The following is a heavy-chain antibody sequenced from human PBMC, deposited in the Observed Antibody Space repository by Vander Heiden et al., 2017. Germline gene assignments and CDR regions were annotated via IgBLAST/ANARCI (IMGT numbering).Heavy chain of an antibody. D-gene: IGHD4-4*01. CDR3: TTDAYSRGGLDY. CDR2: IKSKTDGGTT. J-gene: IGHJ4*02. Sequence: EVQLVESGGGLVKPGGSLRLSCAASGFTFSNDWMNWVRQAPGKGLEWVGRIKSKTDGGTTDYAAPVKGRFTISRDDSKNTLYLQMNSLKTEDTAVYYCTTDAYSRGGLDYWGQGTLVTVSS. V-gene: IGHV3-15*07. CDR1: GFTFSNDW.